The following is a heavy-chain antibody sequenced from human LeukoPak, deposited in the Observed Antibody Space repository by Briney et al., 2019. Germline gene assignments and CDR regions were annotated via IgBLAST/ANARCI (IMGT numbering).Heavy chain of an antibody. V-gene: IGHV3-74*01. D-gene: IGHD6-19*01. J-gene: IGHJ3*02. Sequence: GGSLRLSCAASGFTFSSYWMHWVRQAPGKGLVWVSRINSDGSSTSYADSVKGRFTISRDNAKNSLYLQMNSLRDEDTAVYYCARDQYSGHWFYAFDIWGQGTMVTVSS. CDR3: ARDQYSGHWFYAFDI. CDR1: GFTFSSYW. CDR2: INSDGSST.